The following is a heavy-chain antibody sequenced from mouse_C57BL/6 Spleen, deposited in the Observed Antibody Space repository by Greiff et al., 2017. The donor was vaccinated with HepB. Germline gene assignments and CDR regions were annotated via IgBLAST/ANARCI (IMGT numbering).Heavy chain of an antibody. CDR2: ISDGGSYT. CDR3: ARDGAWFAY. J-gene: IGHJ3*01. CDR1: GFTFSSYA. V-gene: IGHV5-4*01. Sequence: EVQGVESGGGLLKPGGSLKLSCAASGFTFSSYAMSWVRQTPEKRLGWVATISDGGSYTYYPDNVKGRFTISRDNAKNNLYLQMSHLKSEDTAMYYCARDGAWFAYWGQGTLVTVAA.